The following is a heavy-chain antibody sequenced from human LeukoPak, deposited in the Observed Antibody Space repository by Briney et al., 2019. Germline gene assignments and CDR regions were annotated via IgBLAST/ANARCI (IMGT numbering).Heavy chain of an antibody. J-gene: IGHJ4*02. V-gene: IGHV3-20*04. D-gene: IGHD5-24*01. CDR1: GFRFADYG. CDR2: ISWNGGLI. CDR3: TRDLTMAAFDY. Sequence: RPGGSLRLSCAASGFRFADYGVDWVRQTPGKGLEWVAYISWNGGLISYADSVKGRLTISRDNAKNSLYLQLDSLRAEDTALYYCTRDLTMAAFDYWGQGTLVAVSS.